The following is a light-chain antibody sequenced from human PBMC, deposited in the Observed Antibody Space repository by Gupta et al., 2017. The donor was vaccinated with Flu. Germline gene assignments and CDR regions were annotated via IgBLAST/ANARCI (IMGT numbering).Light chain of an antibody. Sequence: SYELTQPFAVSVSAGQTASITCSGDELGDKYVCWYQRKPGQSPVLVLYQDSQRPSGIPERFSGSNSGNTATLTISGTQAMDEADYYCQAWVSNMGGCDGGTNLT. V-gene: IGLV3-1*01. CDR3: QAWVSNMGG. CDR2: QDS. CDR1: ELGDKY. J-gene: IGLJ3*02.